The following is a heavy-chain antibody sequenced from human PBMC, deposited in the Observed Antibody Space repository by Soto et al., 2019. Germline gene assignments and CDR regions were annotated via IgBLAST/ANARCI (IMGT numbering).Heavy chain of an antibody. D-gene: IGHD2-21*02. Sequence: GPLRLSCASSGFTFSSYSMNWVRQAPGKGLDWVSSISSSSSYIYYADSVKGRFTISRDNAKNSLYLQMNSLRAEDTAVYYCARITLGVTTYYYYYYGMDVWGQGTTVTVSS. CDR2: ISSSSSYI. V-gene: IGHV3-21*01. CDR1: GFTFSSYS. J-gene: IGHJ6*02. CDR3: ARITLGVTTYYYYYYGMDV.